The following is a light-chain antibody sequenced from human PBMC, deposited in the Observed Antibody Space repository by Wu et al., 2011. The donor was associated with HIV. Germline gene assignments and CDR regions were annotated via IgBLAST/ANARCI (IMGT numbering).Light chain of an antibody. CDR1: QSVSGN. V-gene: IGKV3-15*01. Sequence: EIVMTQSPATLSVSPGERATLTCRASQSVSGNLAWYQQKPGQAPRLLIYGASTRATGIPARFSGSGSGTDFTLTISRLEPEDFAVYYCQQYGSSPRTFGQGTKVE. J-gene: IGKJ1*01. CDR2: GAS. CDR3: QQYGSSPRT.